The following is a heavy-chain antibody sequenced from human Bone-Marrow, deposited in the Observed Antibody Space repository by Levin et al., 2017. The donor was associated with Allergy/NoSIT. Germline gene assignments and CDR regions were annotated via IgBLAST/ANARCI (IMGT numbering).Heavy chain of an antibody. CDR3: ARWSAYDFWSDDHPINWFDP. J-gene: IGHJ5*02. CDR2: IIPIFGTA. D-gene: IGHD3-3*01. V-gene: IGHV1-69*01. CDR1: GGTFSSYA. Sequence: KISCKASGGTFSSYAISWVRQAPGQGLEWMGGIIPIFGTANYAQKFQGRVTITADESTSTAYMELSSLRSEDTAVYYCARWSAYDFWSDDHPINWFDPWGQGTLVTVSS.